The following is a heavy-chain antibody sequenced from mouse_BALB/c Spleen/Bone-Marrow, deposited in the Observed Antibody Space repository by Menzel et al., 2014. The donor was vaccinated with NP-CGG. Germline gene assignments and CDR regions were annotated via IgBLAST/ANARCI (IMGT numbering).Heavy chain of an antibody. CDR1: GFDFSRYW. CDR2: INPGSSTI. J-gene: IGHJ2*01. Sequence: EVKLLESGGGLVQPGGSLNLACVASGFDFSRYWMSWARQAPGKGQEWIGEINPGSSTINYSPSLKDKFIISRDNAKNTLYLQMSKVRSEDTALYYCARLGNYGYHDTWGQGTTLTVSS. CDR3: ARLGNYGYHDT. D-gene: IGHD1-2*01. V-gene: IGHV4-2*02.